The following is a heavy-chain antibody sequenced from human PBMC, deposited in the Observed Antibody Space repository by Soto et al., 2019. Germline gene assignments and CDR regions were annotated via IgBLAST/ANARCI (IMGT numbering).Heavy chain of an antibody. V-gene: IGHV3-30*04. CDR3: ARELGIHAFDI. CDR2: ISYDGSNK. D-gene: IGHD7-27*01. Sequence: GGSLRLSCAASGFTFSSYAMHWVRQAPGKGLEWVAVISYDGSNKYYADSVKGRFTISRDNSKNTLYLQMNSLRAEDTAVYYCARELGIHAFDIWGQGTMVTVSS. J-gene: IGHJ3*02. CDR1: GFTFSSYA.